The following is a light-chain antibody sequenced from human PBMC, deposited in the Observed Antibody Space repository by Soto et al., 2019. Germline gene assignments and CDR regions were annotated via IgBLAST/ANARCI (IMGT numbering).Light chain of an antibody. V-gene: IGKV3D-20*02. CDR1: QSVSSGH. CDR2: GAS. Sequence: DIVLPQSPGTLSLSPGESASLSCRASQSVSSGHLAWYQQKPGQAPRLLIYGASSRATGIPDRFSGSGSGTDFTLTISSLEPEDFAVYYCQQRFNWPGLTFGGGTKVDI. CDR3: QQRFNWPGLT. J-gene: IGKJ4*01.